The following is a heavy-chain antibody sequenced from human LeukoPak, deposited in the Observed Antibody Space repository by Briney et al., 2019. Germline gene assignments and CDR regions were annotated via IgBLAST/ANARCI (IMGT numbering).Heavy chain of an antibody. D-gene: IGHD6-13*01. Sequence: LGGSLRLSCADSEFTIRDHYVSWIRQAPGKGLEWVLYISGSGSTIYYGDSVKGRFTISRDDAKKSVYLQMNSLRVEDTAVYYCARDPSGSSSWVRFDYWGQGTLVTVSS. CDR3: ARDPSGSSSWVRFDY. J-gene: IGHJ4*02. V-gene: IGHV3-11*04. CDR1: EFTIRDHY. CDR2: ISGSGSTI.